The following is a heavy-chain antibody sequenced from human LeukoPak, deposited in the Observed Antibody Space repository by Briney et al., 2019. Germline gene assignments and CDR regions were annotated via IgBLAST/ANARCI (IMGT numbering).Heavy chain of an antibody. D-gene: IGHD2-2*01. CDR3: ARYCSSASCYAGRHLDY. J-gene: IGHJ4*02. CDR2: ISAYNGNT. CDR1: GYTFTSYG. Sequence: ASVKVSCKASGYTFTSYGISWVRQAPGQGLEWMGWISAYNGNTNYAQKLQGRVTMTTDTSTSTAYMELRSLRSDDTAVYYCARYCSSASCYAGRHLDYWGQGTLVTVSS. V-gene: IGHV1-18*01.